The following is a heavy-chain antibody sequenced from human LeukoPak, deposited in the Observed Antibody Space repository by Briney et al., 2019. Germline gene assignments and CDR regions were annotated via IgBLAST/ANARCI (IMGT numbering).Heavy chain of an antibody. D-gene: IGHD3-3*01. CDR2: IYYSGSS. CDR3: ARFGYDFWSGEGWFDP. CDR1: GGSISSYY. V-gene: IGHV4-59*01. J-gene: IGHJ5*02. Sequence: SETLSLTCTVSGGSISSYYWRWIRQPPGKGQERIGYIYYSGSSNYNPSLKSRVTISVDTSKNQFPLQLSSVTAADTAVYYCARFGYDFWSGEGWFDPWGQGTLVTVSS.